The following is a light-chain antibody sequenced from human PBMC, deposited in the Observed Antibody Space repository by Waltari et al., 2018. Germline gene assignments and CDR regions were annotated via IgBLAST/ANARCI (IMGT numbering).Light chain of an antibody. CDR1: SSDVGNYNH. J-gene: IGLJ3*02. CDR3: SSSTSSITWV. V-gene: IGLV2-18*02. Sequence: QSALTQPPSVSGAPGQSVTISCTGTSSDVGNYNHVSWYQQSPGTAPKLIIYEVTHRPSGFPDRFSGSKSGNTASLTISGLQTEDESDYYCSSSTSSITWVFGGGTKLTVL. CDR2: EVT.